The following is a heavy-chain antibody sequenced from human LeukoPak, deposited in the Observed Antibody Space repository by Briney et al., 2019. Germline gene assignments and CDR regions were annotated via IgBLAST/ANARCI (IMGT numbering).Heavy chain of an antibody. J-gene: IGHJ4*02. CDR2: ISPTGYTV. V-gene: IGHV3-48*03. CDR1: TFSFSNYE. Sequence: GGSLRLSCAASTFSFSNYEMNWVRQAPGQGLEWVSYISPTGYTVYYADSVKGRFTISRDSAKNSLYLQMSSLRAEDTAVYYCARVGYHGSGSFDYWGQGTLVTVSS. D-gene: IGHD3-10*01. CDR3: ARVGYHGSGSFDY.